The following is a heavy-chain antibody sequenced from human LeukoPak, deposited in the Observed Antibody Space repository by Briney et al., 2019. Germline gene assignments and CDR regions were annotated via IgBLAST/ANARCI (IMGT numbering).Heavy chain of an antibody. Sequence: GGSLRLSCAASGFTFSSYGMLWVRQAPGKGLEGVAVISYDGSNKYYADSVKGRFTISRDNSKNTLYLQMNRPRAEDTAVYYCAKERLYSGYDHSDYWGQGTLVTVSS. CDR1: GFTFSSYG. D-gene: IGHD5-12*01. J-gene: IGHJ4*02. CDR2: ISYDGSNK. CDR3: AKERLYSGYDHSDY. V-gene: IGHV3-30*18.